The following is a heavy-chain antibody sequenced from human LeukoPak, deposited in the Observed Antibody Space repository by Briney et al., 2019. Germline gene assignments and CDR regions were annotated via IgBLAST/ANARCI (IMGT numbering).Heavy chain of an antibody. CDR1: GGSISSSNYY. J-gene: IGHJ3*02. CDR3: ARQKEGIHAFDI. CDR2: IYYSGST. D-gene: IGHD6-13*01. Sequence: PSETLSLTCTVSGGSISSSNYYWGWIRQPPGKGLEWIGSIYYSGSTYYNPSLKSRVTISVDTSKNQFSLKLSSVTAADTAVYYCARQKEGIHAFDIWGQGTMVTVSS. V-gene: IGHV4-39*01.